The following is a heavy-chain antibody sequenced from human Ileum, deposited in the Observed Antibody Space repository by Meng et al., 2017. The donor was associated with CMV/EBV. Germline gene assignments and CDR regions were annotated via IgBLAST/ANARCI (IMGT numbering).Heavy chain of an antibody. CDR1: GGSISSPPYF. V-gene: IGHV4-39*07. J-gene: IGHJ4*02. CDR2: ISYSGNT. CDR3: AREPPSGQQLD. D-gene: IGHD6-13*01. Sequence: QKSGPGLGKPSETLSLTCTVSGGSISSPPYFWGGIRQPPGKGLAWIATISYSGNTYYNPSLKSPVTISLDTSKNQFSLKLTSVTAADTAVYYCAREPPSGQQLDWGQGTLVTVSS.